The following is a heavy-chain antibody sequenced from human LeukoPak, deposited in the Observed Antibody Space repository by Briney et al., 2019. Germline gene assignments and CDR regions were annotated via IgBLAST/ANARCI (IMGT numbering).Heavy chain of an antibody. Sequence: GESLRLSCVASGFTFDTFAMSWVRLAPGKGLHLVSGIGNTETYYADSVKGRFTISRDNSKSTIYLHMNNLRAEDTALYYCARDGQAFNSNWDYFEYWGQGTPVTVSS. CDR2: IGNTET. CDR1: GFTFDTFA. CDR3: ARDGQAFNSNWDYFEY. J-gene: IGHJ4*02. V-gene: IGHV3-23*01. D-gene: IGHD7-27*01.